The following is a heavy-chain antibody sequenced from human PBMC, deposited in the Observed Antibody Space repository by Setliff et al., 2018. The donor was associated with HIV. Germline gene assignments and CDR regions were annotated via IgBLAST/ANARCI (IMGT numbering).Heavy chain of an antibody. CDR1: GFTFSSYS. Sequence: GGSLRLSCAASGFTFSSYSMNWVRQAPGKGLEWVSYISSTSRTIYYADSVQGRFTISRDDDKNSLYLQMNSLIAEDTAVYYCAKVRPRQLVSAKPPYFFDYLGQGTLVTVSS. D-gene: IGHD6-13*01. CDR2: ISSTSRTI. V-gene: IGHV3-48*04. CDR3: AKVRPRQLVSAKPPYFFDY. J-gene: IGHJ4*02.